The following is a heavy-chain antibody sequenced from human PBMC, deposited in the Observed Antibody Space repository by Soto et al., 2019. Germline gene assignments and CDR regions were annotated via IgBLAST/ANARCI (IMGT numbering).Heavy chain of an antibody. V-gene: IGHV4-4*02. CDR2: IYHSGST. CDR3: ASNRNDYGDPNTLDY. CDR1: GGSISSSNW. D-gene: IGHD4-17*01. J-gene: IGHJ4*02. Sequence: PSETLSLTCAVSGGSISSSNWWSWVRQPPGKGLEWIGEIYHSGSTNYNPSLKSRVTISVDKSKNQFSLKLSSVTAADTAVYYCASNRNDYGDPNTLDYWGQGTLVTVSS.